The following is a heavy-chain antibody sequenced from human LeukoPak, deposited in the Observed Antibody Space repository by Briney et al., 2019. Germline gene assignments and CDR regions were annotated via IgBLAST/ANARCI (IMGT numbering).Heavy chain of an antibody. Sequence: GGSLRLSCAASGFTFSSYEMNWVRQAPGKGLEWVSYISSSGSTIYYPDSVKGRFTISRDNAKNSLYLQMNSLRAEDTALYYCARNIAARPFDYWGQGTLVTVSS. V-gene: IGHV3-48*03. CDR1: GFTFSSYE. CDR3: ARNIAARPFDY. CDR2: ISSSGSTI. D-gene: IGHD6-6*01. J-gene: IGHJ4*02.